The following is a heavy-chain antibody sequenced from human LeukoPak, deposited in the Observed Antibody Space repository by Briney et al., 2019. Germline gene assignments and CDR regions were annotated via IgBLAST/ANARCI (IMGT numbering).Heavy chain of an antibody. V-gene: IGHV3-33*01. CDR2: IWYDGSNR. J-gene: IGHJ4*02. Sequence: GGSLRLSCAASGFTSSSYGMYWVRQAPGKGLEWVALIWYDGSNRYCADSVKGRFTISRDNSKNTLYLQMNSLRAEDTAVYYCASWRGSGSYGGYFDYWGQGTLVTVSS. CDR1: GFTSSSYG. CDR3: ASWRGSGSYGGYFDY. D-gene: IGHD3-10*01.